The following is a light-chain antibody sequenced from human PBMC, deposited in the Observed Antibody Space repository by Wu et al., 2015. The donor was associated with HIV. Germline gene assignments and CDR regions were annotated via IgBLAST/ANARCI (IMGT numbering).Light chain of an antibody. CDR2: DAS. J-gene: IGKJ4*01. Sequence: EIVLRQSPGTLSLSPGERATLSCRASQSVSSNYLAWYQQKPGQAPRLLIYDASSGATGIPDRFSGSGSGTDFTFTISRLESGDFAVYYCQQYGASFTFGGGTKVEIK. CDR3: QQYGASFT. CDR1: QSVSSNY. V-gene: IGKV3-20*01.